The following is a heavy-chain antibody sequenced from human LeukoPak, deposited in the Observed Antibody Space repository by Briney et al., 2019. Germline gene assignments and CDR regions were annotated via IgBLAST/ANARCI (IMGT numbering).Heavy chain of an antibody. CDR3: ARGRGGTSWGRGYYYYMDV. V-gene: IGHV4-39*07. J-gene: IGHJ6*03. D-gene: IGHD2/OR15-2a*01. CDR1: GGSISSSSYY. CDR2: IYYSGST. Sequence: RASETLSLTCTVSGGSISSSSYYWGWIRPPPGKGLEWIGSIYYSGSTYYNPSLKSRVTISVDTSKNQFSLKLSSVTAADTAVYYCARGRGGTSWGRGYYYYMDVWGKGTTVTVSS.